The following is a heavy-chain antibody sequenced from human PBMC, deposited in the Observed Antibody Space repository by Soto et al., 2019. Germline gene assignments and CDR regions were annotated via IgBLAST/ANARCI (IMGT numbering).Heavy chain of an antibody. CDR1: GLTLSHAW. Sequence: GGSLRLSCAGCGLTLSHAWMSWVRQGPGKGLEWVGRIKSIYNGGTIEYAAPMEGRWIIKRDDSRATVFLQMNSLKTEDTAVYYSATRQYFDFCGQGTQITVSS. V-gene: IGHV3-15*01. J-gene: IGHJ4*02. CDR3: ATRQYFDF. CDR2: IKSIYNGGTI.